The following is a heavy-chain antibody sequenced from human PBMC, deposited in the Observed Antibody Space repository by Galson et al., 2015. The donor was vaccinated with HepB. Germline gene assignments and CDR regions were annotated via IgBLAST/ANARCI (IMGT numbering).Heavy chain of an antibody. V-gene: IGHV3-30*04. D-gene: IGHD1-26*01. CDR3: ARAEIELLSSFVSENFDY. CDR1: GFTFSSYA. J-gene: IGHJ4*02. Sequence: SLRLSCAASGFTFSSYAMHWVRQAPGKGLEWVAVISYDGSNKYYADSVKGRFTISRDNSKNTLYLQMNSLRAEDTAVYYCARAEIELLSSFVSENFDYWGQGTLVTVSS. CDR2: ISYDGSNK.